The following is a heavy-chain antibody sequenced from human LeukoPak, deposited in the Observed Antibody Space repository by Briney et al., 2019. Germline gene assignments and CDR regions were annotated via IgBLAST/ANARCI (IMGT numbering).Heavy chain of an antibody. CDR1: GFTFSSYP. J-gene: IGHJ4*02. CDR3: ARAVDTSSPYLDY. Sequence: GGSLRLSCAASGFTFSSYPMHWVRQAPGKGLEWVAVISYAGSNKYYADSVKGRFTISRDNSKNTLYLQMNSLRAEDTAVYYCARAVDTSSPYLDYWGQGTLVTVSS. D-gene: IGHD5-18*01. V-gene: IGHV3-30-3*01. CDR2: ISYAGSNK.